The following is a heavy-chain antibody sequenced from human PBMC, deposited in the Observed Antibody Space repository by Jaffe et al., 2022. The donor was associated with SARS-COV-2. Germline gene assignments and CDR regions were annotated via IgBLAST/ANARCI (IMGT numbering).Heavy chain of an antibody. Sequence: QVQLVESGGGVVQPGRSLRLSCAASGFTFSSYGMHWVRQAPGKGLEWVAVIWYDGSNKYYADSVKGRFTISRDNSKNTLYLQMNSLRAEDTAVYYCARWGDGYKSLDYWGQGTLVTVSS. J-gene: IGHJ4*02. D-gene: IGHD5-12*01. V-gene: IGHV3-33*01. CDR3: ARWGDGYKSLDY. CDR1: GFTFSSYG. CDR2: IWYDGSNK.